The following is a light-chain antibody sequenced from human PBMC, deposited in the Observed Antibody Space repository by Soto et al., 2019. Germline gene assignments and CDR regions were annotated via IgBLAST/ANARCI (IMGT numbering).Light chain of an antibody. Sequence: DIQMTKSHSTLSASVGDRVTITCRASQSISSWLAWYQQKPGKAPKGLIYKASTLESGAPSRFSGSGYGTEFTLTISSLQPDDFGTSYCRPFYSYPGTFGQGTKVYIK. J-gene: IGKJ1*01. CDR1: QSISSW. CDR2: KAS. CDR3: RPFYSYPGT. V-gene: IGKV1-5*03.